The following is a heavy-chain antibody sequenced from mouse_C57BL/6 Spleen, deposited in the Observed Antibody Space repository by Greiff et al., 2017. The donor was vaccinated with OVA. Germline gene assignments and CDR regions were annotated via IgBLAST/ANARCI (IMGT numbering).Heavy chain of an antibody. CDR3: ARSGDNFDV. CDR1: GYTFTSYW. D-gene: IGHD3-3*01. J-gene: IGHJ1*03. CDR2: IGPGSGST. V-gene: IGHV1-64*01. Sequence: QVQLQQPGAELVKPGASVKLSCKASGYTFTSYWMHWVKQRPGQGLEWIGKIGPGSGSTYYNEKFKGKATLTADKSSSTAYMQLSSLTSEDSAVYFCARSGDNFDVWGTGTTVTVSS.